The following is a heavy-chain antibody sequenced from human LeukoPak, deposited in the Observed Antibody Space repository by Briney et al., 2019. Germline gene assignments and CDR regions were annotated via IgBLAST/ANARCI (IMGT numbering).Heavy chain of an antibody. V-gene: IGHV1-8*01. CDR1: GYTFTSYD. CDR3: ARVRIAAAVHFDY. D-gene: IGHD6-13*01. CDR2: MNPNSGNT. J-gene: IGHJ4*02. Sequence: ASVKVSCKASGYTFTSYDINWVRQATGQGLEWMGWMNPNSGNTGYAQKFQGRVTMTRNTSISTAYMELSSLRSEDTAVYYCARVRIAAAVHFDYWGQGTLVTVSS.